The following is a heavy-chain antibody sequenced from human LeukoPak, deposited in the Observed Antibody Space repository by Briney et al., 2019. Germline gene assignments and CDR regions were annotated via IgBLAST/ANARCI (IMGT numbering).Heavy chain of an antibody. CDR2: MYFGERT. CDR1: GFTFSSYW. J-gene: IGHJ4*02. CDR3: ARIPGDRPDD. V-gene: IGHV4-34*11. Sequence: PGGSLRLSCEASGFTFSSYWMSWVRQAPGKGLEWVGYMYFGERTNYNPSLKSRATISIDTSKKQFSLNLKSVTAADTAVYYCARIPGDRPDDWGQGTLVTVS. D-gene: IGHD7-27*01.